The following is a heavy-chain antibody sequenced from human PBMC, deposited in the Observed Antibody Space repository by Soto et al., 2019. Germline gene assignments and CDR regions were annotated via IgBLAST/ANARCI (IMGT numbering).Heavy chain of an antibody. Sequence: SETLSLTCTVPGGSIGGYYWSWIRQSPGKGLEWIGNIYYSGSTLYNPSLKSRVTISLDTSKNQFSLKVTSVTPADTAVYFCARVGQSIAARRGFDIWGQGTMVT. CDR2: IYYSGST. J-gene: IGHJ3*02. CDR3: ARVGQSIAARRGFDI. V-gene: IGHV4-59*01. CDR1: GGSIGGYY. D-gene: IGHD6-6*01.